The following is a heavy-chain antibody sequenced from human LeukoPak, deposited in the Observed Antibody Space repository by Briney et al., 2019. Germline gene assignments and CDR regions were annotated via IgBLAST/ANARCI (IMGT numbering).Heavy chain of an antibody. J-gene: IGHJ5*02. V-gene: IGHV4-34*01. CDR2: ITHTASI. D-gene: IGHD3-16*02. CDR3: AREGGGVWGSYRYNWFDP. Sequence: SETLSLTCAVYGGSFSGYYWSWIRQPPGRGLEWIGEITHTASIKDNPSLKSRVTISIDTSKNQFSLNLSSVTAADTAVYYCAREGGGVWGSYRYNWFDPWGQGTLVTVSS. CDR1: GGSFSGYY.